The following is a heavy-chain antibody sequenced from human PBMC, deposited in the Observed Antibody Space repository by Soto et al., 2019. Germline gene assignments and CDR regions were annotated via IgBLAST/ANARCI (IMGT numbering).Heavy chain of an antibody. V-gene: IGHV6-1*01. J-gene: IGHJ4*02. CDR1: GDSVSSNSAS. CDR3: ARGITMVRGAIPYYFDY. D-gene: IGHD3-10*01. Sequence: SQTLSLTCAISGDSVSSNSASWNWFRQSPSRGLEWLGRTYYRSKWYNDYAVSVKSRITINPDTSKNQFSLQLNSVTPEDTAVYYCARGITMVRGAIPYYFDYWGQGTLVTVSS. CDR2: TYYRSKWYN.